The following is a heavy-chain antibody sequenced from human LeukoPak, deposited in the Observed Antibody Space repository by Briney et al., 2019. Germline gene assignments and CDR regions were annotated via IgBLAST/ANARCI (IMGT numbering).Heavy chain of an antibody. CDR2: ISWDGGST. Sequence: PGGSLRLSCAASGFTFDDYTMHWVRQAPGKGLEWVSLISWDGGSTYYADSVKGRFTISRDNAKNSVFLQMNNLRAEDTAIYYCARRGYHDSSGYDYWGQGTLVTVSS. CDR3: ARRGYHDSSGYDY. J-gene: IGHJ4*02. CDR1: GFTFDDYT. V-gene: IGHV3-43*01. D-gene: IGHD3-22*01.